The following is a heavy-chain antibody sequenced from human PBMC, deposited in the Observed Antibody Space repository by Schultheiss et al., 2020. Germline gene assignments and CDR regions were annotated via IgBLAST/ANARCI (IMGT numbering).Heavy chain of an antibody. Sequence: SQTLSLTCAVSGYSISSGYYWGWIRQPPGKGLEWIGSIYHSGSTYYNPSLESRVTISVDKSKNQFSLKLSSVTAADTAVYYCAKENYYGSGSYYFDYWGQGTLVTVSS. D-gene: IGHD3-10*01. CDR2: IYHSGST. V-gene: IGHV4-38-2*02. CDR1: GYSISSGYY. CDR3: AKENYYGSGSYYFDY. J-gene: IGHJ4*02.